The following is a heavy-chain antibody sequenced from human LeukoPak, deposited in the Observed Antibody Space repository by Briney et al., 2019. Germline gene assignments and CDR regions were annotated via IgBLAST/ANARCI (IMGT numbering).Heavy chain of an antibody. CDR2: IYYSGST. CDR3: AARKYSGTYYSDY. Sequence: SETLSLTCTVSGGSISSYYWSWIRQPPGKGLEWIGYIYYSGSTNYNPSLKSRVTISVDTSKNQFSLKLSSVTAADTAVYYCAARKYSGTYYSDYWGQGTLVTVSS. J-gene: IGHJ4*02. CDR1: GGSISSYY. V-gene: IGHV4-59*01. D-gene: IGHD1-26*01.